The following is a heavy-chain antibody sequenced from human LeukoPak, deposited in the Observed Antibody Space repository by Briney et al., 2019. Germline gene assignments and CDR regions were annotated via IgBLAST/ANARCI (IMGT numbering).Heavy chain of an antibody. D-gene: IGHD4-17*01. Sequence: PSETLSLTCTVSGGSISSSSYYWGWIRQPPGKGLEWIGSIYYSGSTYYNPSLKSRVTISVDTSKNQFSLKLSSVTAADTAVYYCARVLISDYGDYEYAFDIWGQGTMVTVSS. CDR2: IYYSGST. V-gene: IGHV4-39*07. CDR3: ARVLISDYGDYEYAFDI. CDR1: GGSISSSSYY. J-gene: IGHJ3*02.